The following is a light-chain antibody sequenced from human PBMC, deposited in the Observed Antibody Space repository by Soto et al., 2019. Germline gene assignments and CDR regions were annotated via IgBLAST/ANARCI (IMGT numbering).Light chain of an antibody. V-gene: IGKV3-20*01. Sequence: EIVMTQSPATLSLSPGERATLSCRASQSISSYLAWYQQKPGQAPRLLIYDASNRATGIPARFSGGGSGTDFTLTVTRLEPEDFAVYYCQQYGSSITFGQGTRLENK. CDR2: DAS. CDR1: QSISSY. CDR3: QQYGSSIT. J-gene: IGKJ5*01.